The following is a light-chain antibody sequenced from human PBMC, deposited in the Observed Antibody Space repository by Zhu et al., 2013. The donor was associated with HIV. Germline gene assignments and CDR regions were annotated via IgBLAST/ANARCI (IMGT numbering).Light chain of an antibody. J-gene: IGKJ1*01. CDR1: QSVSSN. V-gene: IGKV3-15*01. CDR2: GAS. Sequence: EIVMTQSPATLSVSPGERATLSCRASQSVSSNLAWYQQKPGQAPRLLIYGASTRATGIPARFSGSGSGTQFTLTISRLEPEDFAVYYCQHYGDSVWTFGQGTKVEIK. CDR3: QHYGDSVWT.